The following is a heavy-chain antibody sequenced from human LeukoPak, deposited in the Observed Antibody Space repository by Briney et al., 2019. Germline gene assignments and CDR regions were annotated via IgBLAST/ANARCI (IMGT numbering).Heavy chain of an antibody. CDR3: ARFGSGSYDY. Sequence: GGSLRLSCAASGFTFSSYEMNWVRQAPGKGLEWVSYISSSGSTIYYADSVKGRFTISRDNGENSLYLQMNSLRADDTGVYYCARFGSGSYDYWGQGTLVTVSS. J-gene: IGHJ4*02. CDR2: ISSSGSTI. D-gene: IGHD3-10*01. CDR1: GFTFSSYE. V-gene: IGHV3-48*03.